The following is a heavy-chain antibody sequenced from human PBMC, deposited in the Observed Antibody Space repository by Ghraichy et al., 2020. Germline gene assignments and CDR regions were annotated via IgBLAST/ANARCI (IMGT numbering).Heavy chain of an antibody. CDR1: GFTFSSYA. Sequence: LSLTCAASGFTFSSYAMSWVRQAPGKGLEWVSAISGSGGSTYYADSVKGRFTISRDNSKNTLYLQMNSLRAEDTAVYYCAKVKVDTAMVLAFDYWGQGTLVTVSS. D-gene: IGHD5-18*01. V-gene: IGHV3-23*01. J-gene: IGHJ4*02. CDR2: ISGSGGST. CDR3: AKVKVDTAMVLAFDY.